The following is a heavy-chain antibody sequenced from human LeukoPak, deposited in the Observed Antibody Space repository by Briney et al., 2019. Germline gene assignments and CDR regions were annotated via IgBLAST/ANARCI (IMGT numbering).Heavy chain of an antibody. D-gene: IGHD3-10*01. CDR3: AREGTMVRGADY. J-gene: IGHJ4*02. V-gene: IGHV3-66*02. Sequence: GGSLRLSCAASGFTVSSNYMSWVRQAPGKGLEWVSVIYSGGSTYYADSVKGRFTISRDNSKNTLYLQMNSLRAEDTAVYYCAREGTMVRGADYWGQGTLVTVSS. CDR2: IYSGGST. CDR1: GFTVSSNY.